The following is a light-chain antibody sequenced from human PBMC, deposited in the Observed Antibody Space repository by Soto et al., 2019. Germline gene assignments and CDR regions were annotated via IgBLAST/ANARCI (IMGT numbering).Light chain of an antibody. V-gene: IGKV3-11*01. CDR2: DAS. J-gene: IGKJ5*01. Sequence: EIVLTQSPATLSLSPGERDTLSCRPSQRISGYLAWYQQKPGQAPRLLIYDASNRATGIPVRFSGSGSGSEFTLTIDTLQSEDFAVYYCQQYHNWLPITFDQGTRLEI. CDR1: QRISGY. CDR3: QQYHNWLPIT.